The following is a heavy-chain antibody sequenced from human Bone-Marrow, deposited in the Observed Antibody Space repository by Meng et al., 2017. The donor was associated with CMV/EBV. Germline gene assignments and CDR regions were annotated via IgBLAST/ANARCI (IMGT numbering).Heavy chain of an antibody. Sequence: QLQLQESGPGLVKPSETLSLSCNVSGGSIPSHTYYWAWIRQPPGKGLEWIAMIYYSGRTYYNPSLKGRVTLSIDRSRNQFSLNLSSVTAADTAVYYCARTDDPNGTFDYWGQGTLVTVSS. CDR3: ARTDDPNGTFDY. CDR2: IYYSGRT. CDR1: GGSIPSHTYY. V-gene: IGHV4-39*01. J-gene: IGHJ4*02. D-gene: IGHD1-1*01.